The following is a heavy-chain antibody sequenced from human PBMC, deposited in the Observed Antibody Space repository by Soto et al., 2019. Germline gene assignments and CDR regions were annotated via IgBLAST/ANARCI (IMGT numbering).Heavy chain of an antibody. CDR2: IYHSGST. V-gene: IGHV4-4*02. J-gene: IGHJ5*01. Sequence: QVQLQESGPGLVKPSGTLSLTCAVSGGSINSSNWWSWVRQPPGKGLEWIGEIYHSGSTNYNPSLKSRVTISVDKSKNQCTLKLSSVTAADTAVYYCARVWPTVTNWFDPWGQGTLVTVSS. CDR3: ARVWPTVTNWFDP. CDR1: GGSINSSNW. D-gene: IGHD4-17*01.